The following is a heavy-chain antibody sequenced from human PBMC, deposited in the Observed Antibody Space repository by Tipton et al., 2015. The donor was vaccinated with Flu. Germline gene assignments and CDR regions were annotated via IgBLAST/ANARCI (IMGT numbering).Heavy chain of an antibody. Sequence: SLRLSCGASGFTFSSYWMHWVRQAPGKGLEWVANINQDGSVKYHVDSVMGRFTISRDNARNPLFLQMNSLRPEDTAVYYCARAVGSSSSCWGQGTLVTVSS. CDR1: GFTFSSYW. V-gene: IGHV3-7*01. CDR3: ARAVGSSSSC. D-gene: IGHD6-6*01. J-gene: IGHJ4*02. CDR2: INQDGSVK.